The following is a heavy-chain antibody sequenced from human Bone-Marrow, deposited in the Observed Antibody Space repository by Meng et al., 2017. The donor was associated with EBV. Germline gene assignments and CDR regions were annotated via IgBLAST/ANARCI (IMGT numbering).Heavy chain of an antibody. CDR3: ATEGLERRIL. Sequence: QVQLVQSGTEVKKPGASVKVSCKVSGHTLTELSMLWVRQAPGKGLEWMGYFDPEDGETIYAQKFQGRVAMTEDTSIDTAYLEVSSLRSEDTAVYYCATEGLERRILWGQGTLVNVSS. CDR2: FDPEDGET. V-gene: IGHV1-24*01. D-gene: IGHD1-1*01. J-gene: IGHJ4*02. CDR1: GHTLTELS.